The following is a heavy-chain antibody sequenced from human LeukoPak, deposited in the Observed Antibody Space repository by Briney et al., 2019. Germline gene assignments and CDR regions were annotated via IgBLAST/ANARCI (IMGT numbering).Heavy chain of an antibody. J-gene: IGHJ4*02. D-gene: IGHD4-23*01. Sequence: GSLRLSCAASGFTFSSYSMNWVCQAPGKGLEWVSYISSSSSTIYYADSVKGRFTHSRDNAKNSLYLQMNSLRDEDTAVYYCARPPPVTTVVRWYYFDYWGQGTLDPVSS. CDR3: ARPPPVTTVVRWYYFDY. CDR1: GFTFSSYS. CDR2: ISSSSSTI. V-gene: IGHV3-48*02.